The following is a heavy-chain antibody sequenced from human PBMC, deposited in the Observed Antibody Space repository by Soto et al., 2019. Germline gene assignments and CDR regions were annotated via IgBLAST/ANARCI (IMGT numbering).Heavy chain of an antibody. D-gene: IGHD4-17*01. J-gene: IGHJ4*02. CDR1: GFTCSNAR. Sequence: PGGTLRLSCAASGFTCSNARMNCVRQAPGKGLEWVGRIKSQPDGWTTDYAAPVKGRFTISRDDSKNTLYLQMKSLKTEDTAVYYCTTDLWSTVSRARSSRDYWAKGTLV. CDR3: TTDLWSTVSRARSSRDY. CDR2: IKSQPDGWTT. V-gene: IGHV3-15*07.